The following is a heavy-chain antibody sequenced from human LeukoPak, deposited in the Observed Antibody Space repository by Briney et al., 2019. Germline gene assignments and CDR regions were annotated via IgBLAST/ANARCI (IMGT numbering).Heavy chain of an antibody. CDR3: ARDWVKVLRYFDWFGSTNNYYYMDV. V-gene: IGHV1-2*02. D-gene: IGHD3-9*01. J-gene: IGHJ6*03. CDR1: GYTFTGYY. Sequence: GASVKVSCKASGYTFTGYYMHWVRQAPGQGLEWMGWINPNSGGTNYAQKFQGRVTMTRDTSISTAYMELSRLRSDDTAVYYCARDWVKVLRYFDWFGSTNNYYYMDVWGKGTTVTVSS. CDR2: INPNSGGT.